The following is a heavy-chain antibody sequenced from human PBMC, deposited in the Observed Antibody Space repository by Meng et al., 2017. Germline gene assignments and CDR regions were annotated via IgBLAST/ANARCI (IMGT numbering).Heavy chain of an antibody. CDR1: GFTVSSNY. Sequence: EVRVVEPGGGWSRPGGYLRLSCAASGFTVSSNYMSWVRQAPGKGLEWVSVIYSGGSTYYADSVKGRFTISRDNSKNTLDLQMNSLRAEDTAVYYCARGGSYYSYWGQGTLVTVSS. V-gene: IGHV3-53*01. CDR2: IYSGGST. J-gene: IGHJ4*02. D-gene: IGHD1-26*01. CDR3: ARGGSYYSY.